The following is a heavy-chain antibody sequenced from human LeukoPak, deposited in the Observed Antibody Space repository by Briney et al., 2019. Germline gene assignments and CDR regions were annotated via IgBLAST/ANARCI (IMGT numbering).Heavy chain of an antibody. Sequence: ASVKVSCKASGYTFTSYGISWVRQAPGQGLEWMGWINPNSGGTNYAQKFQGRVTMTRDTSISTAYMELSRLRSDDTAVYYCAREQGIAAAGSNWFDPWGQGTLVTVSS. CDR1: GYTFTSYG. D-gene: IGHD6-13*01. CDR3: AREQGIAAAGSNWFDP. V-gene: IGHV1-2*02. CDR2: INPNSGGT. J-gene: IGHJ5*02.